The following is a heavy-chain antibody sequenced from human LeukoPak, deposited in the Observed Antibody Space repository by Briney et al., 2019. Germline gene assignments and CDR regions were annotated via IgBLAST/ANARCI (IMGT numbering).Heavy chain of an antibody. Sequence: PGGSLRLSCAASGFTFSSYVMHWVRQAPGKGLEWVAVISHDGSNRYYADSVKGRFTISRDNSKNTLYLQMNSLRADDTAVYYCARGPSARFFGVAKGAFDIWGQGTMVTVSS. J-gene: IGHJ3*02. CDR1: GFTFSSYV. D-gene: IGHD3-3*01. CDR2: ISHDGSNR. CDR3: ARGPSARFFGVAKGAFDI. V-gene: IGHV3-30*03.